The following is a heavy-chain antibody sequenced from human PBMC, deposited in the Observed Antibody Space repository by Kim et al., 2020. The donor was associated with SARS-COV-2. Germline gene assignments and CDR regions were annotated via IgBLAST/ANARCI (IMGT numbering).Heavy chain of an antibody. CDR1: GFTFSSYA. Sequence: GGSLRLSCAASGFTFSSYAMSWVRQAPGKGLEWVSAISGSGGSTYYADSVKGRFIISRDNSKNTLYLQMNSLRAEDTAVYYCAKDYYDSSGYKAYYYYGMDVWGQGTTVTVSS. D-gene: IGHD3-22*01. V-gene: IGHV3-23*01. CDR3: AKDYYDSSGYKAYYYYGMDV. CDR2: ISGSGGST. J-gene: IGHJ6*02.